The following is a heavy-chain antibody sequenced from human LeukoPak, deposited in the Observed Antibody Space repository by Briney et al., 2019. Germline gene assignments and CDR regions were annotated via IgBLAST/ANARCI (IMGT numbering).Heavy chain of an antibody. CDR1: GRSISIYY. Sequence: SETLSLTCTVSGRSISIYYWSWIRQPAGKGLEWIGRIYTSGSTIYNPSLKSRVTMSVDTSKNQFSLKLSSVTAADTAVYYCARVGGYGSGSYNIDYWGEGTLVTVS. J-gene: IGHJ4*02. D-gene: IGHD3-10*01. CDR3: ARVGGYGSGSYNIDY. CDR2: IYTSGST. V-gene: IGHV4-4*07.